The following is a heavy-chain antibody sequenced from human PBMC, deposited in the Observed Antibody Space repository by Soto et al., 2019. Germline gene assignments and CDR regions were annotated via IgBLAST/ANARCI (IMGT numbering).Heavy chain of an antibody. V-gene: IGHV4-31*03. CDR3: ARDGGGYCVYGD. CDR1: AGSISSGGYY. D-gene: IGHD5-12*01. Sequence: SETLSLTCSVSAGSISSGGYYWNWIRQPPGKGLEWIGYIYHSGGTYSSPSLRSRVTISVDTSKNQFSLKLSSVTAADTAVYYCARDGGGYCVYGDWGEGNLVTVSS. CDR2: IYHSGGT. J-gene: IGHJ4*02.